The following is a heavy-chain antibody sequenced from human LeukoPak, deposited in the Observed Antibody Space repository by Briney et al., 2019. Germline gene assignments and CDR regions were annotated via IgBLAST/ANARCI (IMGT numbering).Heavy chain of an antibody. CDR1: GFTLSDYY. J-gene: IGHJ6*03. CDR3: ARVSSGSYLGYYYYYMDV. CDR2: ISSRGRVT. V-gene: IGHV3-11*04. Sequence: PGGSLRLSCTASGFTLSDYYMNWIRQAPGRGLEWISHISSRGRVTYYADSVKGRFTISRDNAKNTLYLQMNSLRAEDTAVYYCARVSSGSYLGYYYYYMDVWGKGTTVTVSS. D-gene: IGHD1-26*01.